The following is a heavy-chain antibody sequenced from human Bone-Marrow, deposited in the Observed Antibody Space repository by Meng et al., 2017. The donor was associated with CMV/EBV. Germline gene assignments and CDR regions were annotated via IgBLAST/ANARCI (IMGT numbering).Heavy chain of an antibody. D-gene: IGHD5-18*01. CDR2: INPNSGGT. CDR1: GYTFTSYG. V-gene: IGHV1-2*02. J-gene: IGHJ4*02. Sequence: ASVKVSCKASGYTFTSYGISWVRQAPGQGLEWMGWINPNSGGTNYAQKFQGRVTMTRDTSISTAYMELSRLRSDDTAVYYCARDREGVDTAMVTQYYYDSSTDYWGQGTLVTVSS. CDR3: ARDREGVDTAMVTQYYYDSSTDY.